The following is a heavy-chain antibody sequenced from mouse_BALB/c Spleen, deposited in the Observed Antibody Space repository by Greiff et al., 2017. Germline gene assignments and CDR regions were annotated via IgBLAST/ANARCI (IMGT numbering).Heavy chain of an antibody. D-gene: IGHD4-1*01. CDR1: GFTFSSFG. Sequence: EVHLVESGGGLVQPGGSRKLSCAASGFTFSSFGMHWVRQAPEKGLEWVAYISSGSSTIYYADTVKGRFTISRDNPKNTLFLQMTSLRSEDTAMYYCARSNPYAMDYWGQGTSVTVSS. CDR3: ARSNPYAMDY. V-gene: IGHV5-17*02. CDR2: ISSGSSTI. J-gene: IGHJ4*01.